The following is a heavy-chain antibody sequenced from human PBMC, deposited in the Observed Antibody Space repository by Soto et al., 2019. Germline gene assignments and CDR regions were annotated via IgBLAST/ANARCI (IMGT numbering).Heavy chain of an antibody. CDR2: INHSGST. D-gene: IGHD2-8*01. J-gene: IGHJ6*02. Sequence: SEILSLTCAVYGGSFSGYYWSWIRQPPGKGLEWIGEINHSGSTNYNPSLKSRVTISVDTSKNQFSLKLSSVTAADTAVYCCARGGGYCTNGVCRYYYGMDVWGQGTTVTVSS. V-gene: IGHV4-34*01. CDR3: ARGGGYCTNGVCRYYYGMDV. CDR1: GGSFSGYY.